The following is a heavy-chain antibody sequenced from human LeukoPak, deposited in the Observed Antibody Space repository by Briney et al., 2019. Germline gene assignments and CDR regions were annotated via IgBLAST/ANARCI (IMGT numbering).Heavy chain of an antibody. CDR3: AKGYRGGFWSGYYFDY. V-gene: IGHV3-9*01. CDR1: GFTFDDYA. J-gene: IGHJ4*02. CDR2: ISWNSGSI. Sequence: GGSLRLSCAASGFTFDDYAMHWVRQAPGKGLEWVSGISWNSGSIGYADSVKGRFTISRDNAKNSLYLQMNSLRAEDTALYYCAKGYRGGFWSGYYFDYWGQGTLVTVPS. D-gene: IGHD3-3*01.